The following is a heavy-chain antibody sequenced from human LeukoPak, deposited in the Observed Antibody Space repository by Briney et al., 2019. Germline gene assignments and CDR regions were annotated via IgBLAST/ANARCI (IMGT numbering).Heavy chain of an antibody. V-gene: IGHV3-23*01. CDR1: GFTFGNYA. Sequence: PGGSLRLSCAASGFTFGNYAMNWVRQAPGKGLEWVSAIDSGGGTYYADSVKGRFTISRDNSKNTLYLKLSSLRAEDTAVYYCAKGPQGDWGQGALVTVSS. J-gene: IGHJ4*02. D-gene: IGHD3-16*01. CDR3: AKGPQGD. CDR2: IDSGGGT.